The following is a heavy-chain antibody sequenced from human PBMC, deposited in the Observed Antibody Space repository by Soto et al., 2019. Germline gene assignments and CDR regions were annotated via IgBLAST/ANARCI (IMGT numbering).Heavy chain of an antibody. CDR3: ARHGRSGGSCYSYYMDV. CDR1: GYSFTSYW. CDR2: IYPGDSDT. D-gene: IGHD2-15*01. Sequence: GESLKISCKGSGYSFTSYWIGWVRQMPGKGLEWIGIIYPGDSDTRYSPSFQGQVTISADKSISTAYLQWSSLKASDTAMYYCARHGRSGGSCYSYYMDVWGKGTTVTVSS. V-gene: IGHV5-51*01. J-gene: IGHJ6*03.